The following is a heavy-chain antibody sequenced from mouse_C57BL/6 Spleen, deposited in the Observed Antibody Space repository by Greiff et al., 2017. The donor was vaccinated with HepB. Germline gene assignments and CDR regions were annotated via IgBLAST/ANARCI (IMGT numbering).Heavy chain of an antibody. D-gene: IGHD1-1*01. V-gene: IGHV3-6*01. CDR2: ISYDGSN. CDR3: ARGAIEQDYYGRGGFAY. CDR1: GYSITSGYY. Sequence: EVQLQESGPGLVKPSQSLSLTCSVTGYSITSGYYWNWIRQFPGNKLEWMGYISYDGSNNYNPSLKNRISITRDTSKNQFFLKLNSVTTEDTATYYCARGAIEQDYYGRGGFAYWGQGTLVTVSA. J-gene: IGHJ3*01.